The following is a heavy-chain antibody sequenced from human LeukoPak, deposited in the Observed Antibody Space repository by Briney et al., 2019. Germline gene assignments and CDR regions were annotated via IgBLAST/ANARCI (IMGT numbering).Heavy chain of an antibody. CDR1: GGSISSGGYY. J-gene: IGHJ3*02. V-gene: IGHV4-30-2*03. CDR3: ARLVVSGYYYRGPNDAFDI. Sequence: PSQTLSLTCTVSGGSISSGGYYWSWIRQHPGKGLEWIGSIYHSGSTYYNPSLKSRVTISVDTSKNQFSLKLSSVTAADTAVYYCARLVVSGYYYRGPNDAFDIWGQGTMVTVSS. CDR2: IYHSGST. D-gene: IGHD3-22*01.